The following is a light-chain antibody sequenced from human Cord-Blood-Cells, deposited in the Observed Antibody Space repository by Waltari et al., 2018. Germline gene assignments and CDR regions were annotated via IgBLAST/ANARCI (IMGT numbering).Light chain of an antibody. CDR1: SSDVGGYNY. Sequence: QSALTQPASVSGSPGQSITLSCTGTSSDVGGYNYVSCYQQHPGQAPKLMIYDVSNRPSGVSNRFSGSKSGNTASLTISGLQAEDEADYYCSSYTSSSTWVFGGGTKLTVL. J-gene: IGLJ3*02. V-gene: IGLV2-14*03. CDR2: DVS. CDR3: SSYTSSSTWV.